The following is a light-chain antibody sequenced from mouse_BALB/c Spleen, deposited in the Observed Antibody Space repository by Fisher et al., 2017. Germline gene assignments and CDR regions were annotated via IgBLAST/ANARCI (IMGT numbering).Light chain of an antibody. CDR2: STS. J-gene: IGKJ2*01. V-gene: IGKV4-57-1*01. CDR1: SSVSSSY. CDR3: QQRSSYPPT. Sequence: DIVLTQSPAIMSASPGEKVTMTCRASSSVSSSYLHWYQQKSGASPKLWIYSTSNLASGVPARFSGSGSGTSYSLTISRMEAEDAATYYCQQRSSYPPTFGGGTKLEIK.